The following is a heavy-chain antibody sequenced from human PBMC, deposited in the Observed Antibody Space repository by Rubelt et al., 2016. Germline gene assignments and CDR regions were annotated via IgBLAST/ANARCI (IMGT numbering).Heavy chain of an antibody. D-gene: IGHD4-11*01. J-gene: IGHJ3*02. CDR1: GYTFTSYY. Sequence: QVQLVQSGAEVKKPGASVKVSCKASGYTFTSYYMHWVRQAPGQGLESMGIINPSGVSTSYAQKFQGRVTMTRDTSTSTAYMELRGLRSDDTAVYYCARGARRYSMDPRNAFDIWGQGTMVTVSS. CDR3: ARGARRYSMDPRNAFDI. CDR2: INPSGVST. V-gene: IGHV1-46*01.